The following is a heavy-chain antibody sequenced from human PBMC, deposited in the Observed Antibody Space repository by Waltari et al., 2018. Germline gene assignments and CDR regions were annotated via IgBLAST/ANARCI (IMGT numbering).Heavy chain of an antibody. D-gene: IGHD2-15*01. V-gene: IGHV4-38-2*01. CDR2: IYHSGST. Sequence: QVQLQESGPGLVKPSETLSLTCAVSGYSISSGYYWGWIRQPPGKGLEWIGSIYHSGSTYYNPSLKSRVTISVDTSKNQFSLKLSSVTAADTAVYYCARGRGSCPYCFDPWGQGTLVTVSS. CDR3: ARGRGSCPYCFDP. J-gene: IGHJ5*02. CDR1: GYSISSGYY.